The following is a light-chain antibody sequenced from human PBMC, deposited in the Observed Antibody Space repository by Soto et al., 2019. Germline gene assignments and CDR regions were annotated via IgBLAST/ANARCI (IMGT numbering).Light chain of an antibody. J-gene: IGLJ1*01. CDR1: SGSVASNF. V-gene: IGLV6-57*02. CDR3: RSYDRSSLYV. Sequence: NFMLTQPHSVSESPGKTVTISCTGSSGSVASNFVHWYQRRPGSAPTIVIYGDNQRPSGVPDRFSGSIDSSSNSASLTISGLKTEDEADYFCRSYDRSSLYVFGTGTKLTVL. CDR2: GDN.